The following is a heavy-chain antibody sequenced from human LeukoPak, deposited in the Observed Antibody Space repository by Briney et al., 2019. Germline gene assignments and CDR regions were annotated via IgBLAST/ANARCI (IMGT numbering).Heavy chain of an antibody. V-gene: IGHV3-30-3*01. CDR1: GFTFSSYA. CDR3: ARDRGSGSSPPVFDY. D-gene: IGHD3-10*01. J-gene: IGHJ4*02. Sequence: GGSLRLSCAASGFTFSSYAMHWVRQAPGKGLEWVAVISYDGSNKYYADSVKGRFTISRDNSKNTLYLQMNSLRAEDTAVYYCARDRGSGSSPPVFDYWGQGTLVTVSS. CDR2: ISYDGSNK.